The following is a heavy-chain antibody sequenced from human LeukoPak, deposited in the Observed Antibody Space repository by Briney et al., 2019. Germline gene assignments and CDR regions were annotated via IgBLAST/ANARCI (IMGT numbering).Heavy chain of an antibody. V-gene: IGHV3-23*01. Sequence: PGGSLRLSCAASGFTFSTYAMSWVRQAPGKGLEWVSAISGSGSSTYYADSVKGRFTTSRDNSKNTWYLQMNSLRAEDTAVYYCARQSTIFGVVPPGWDYFDYWGQGTLVTVSS. CDR2: ISGSGSST. CDR3: ARQSTIFGVVPPGWDYFDY. D-gene: IGHD3-3*01. J-gene: IGHJ4*02. CDR1: GFTFSTYA.